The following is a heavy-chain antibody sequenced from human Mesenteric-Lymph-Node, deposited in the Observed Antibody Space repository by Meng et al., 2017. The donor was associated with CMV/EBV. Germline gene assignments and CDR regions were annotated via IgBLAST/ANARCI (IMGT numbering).Heavy chain of an antibody. CDR3: ARGRASGYYYILDD. CDR2: INWNGGST. D-gene: IGHD3-22*01. CDR1: GFTFDDYG. J-gene: IGHJ4*02. V-gene: IGHV3-20*04. Sequence: GESLKISCAASGFTFDDYGMSWVRQAPGKGLEWVSGINWNGGSTSYADSVKGRFTISRDNAKNSLYLQMSSLRAEDTAVYYCARGRASGYYYILDDWGLGTLVTVSS.